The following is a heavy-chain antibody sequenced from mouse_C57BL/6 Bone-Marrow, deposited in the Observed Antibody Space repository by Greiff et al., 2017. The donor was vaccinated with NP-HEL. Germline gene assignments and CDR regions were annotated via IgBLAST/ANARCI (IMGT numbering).Heavy chain of an antibody. Sequence: QVQLKESGAELARPGASVKLSCKASGYTFTSYGISWVKQRTGQGLEWIGEIYPRSGNTYYNEKFKGKATLTADKSSSTAYMELRSLTSEDSAVYFCARPGITTVVARGDYWGQGTTLTVSS. CDR2: IYPRSGNT. V-gene: IGHV1-81*01. D-gene: IGHD1-1*01. CDR3: ARPGITTVVARGDY. CDR1: GYTFTSYG. J-gene: IGHJ2*01.